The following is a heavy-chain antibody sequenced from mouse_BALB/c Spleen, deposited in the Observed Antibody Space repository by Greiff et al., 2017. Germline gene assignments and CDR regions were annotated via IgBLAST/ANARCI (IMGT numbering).Heavy chain of an antibody. J-gene: IGHJ2*01. CDR2: ISDGGSYT. CDR3: ARGSTMVTWDYFDY. D-gene: IGHD2-2*01. CDR1: GFTFSDYY. Sequence: EVKLVESGGGLVKPGGSLKLSCAASGFTFSDYYMYWVRQTPEKRLEWVATISDGGSYTYYPDSVKGRFTISRDNAKNNLYLQMSSLKSEDTAMYYCARGSTMVTWDYFDYWGQGTTLTGSS. V-gene: IGHV5-4*02.